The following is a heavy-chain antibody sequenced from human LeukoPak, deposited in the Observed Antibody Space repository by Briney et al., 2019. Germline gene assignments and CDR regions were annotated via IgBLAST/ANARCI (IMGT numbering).Heavy chain of an antibody. V-gene: IGHV4-61*02. CDR2: IYTSGST. J-gene: IGHJ4*02. D-gene: IGHD3-22*01. CDR1: GGSISSGSYY. Sequence: PSETLSLTCTVSGGSISSGSYYWSWIRQPAGKGLEWIGRIYTSGSTNYNPSLKSRVTISVDTSKNQFPLKLSSVTAADTAVYYCARGRDYYDSSGYPAPFDYWGQGTLVTVSS. CDR3: ARGRDYYDSSGYPAPFDY.